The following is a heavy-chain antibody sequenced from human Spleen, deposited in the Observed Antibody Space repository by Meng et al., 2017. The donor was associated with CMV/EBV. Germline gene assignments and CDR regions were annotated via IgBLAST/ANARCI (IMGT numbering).Heavy chain of an antibody. D-gene: IGHD2-2*01. Sequence: SQTLSLTCTVSGGSISSYYWTWIRQPPGKGLEWIGHIYYSGSSNYNPSLKSRVTISVDTSKNQFSLKLSSVIAADTAVYYCARRVPAATFDYWGQGTLVTVSS. V-gene: IGHV4-59*08. J-gene: IGHJ4*02. CDR1: GGSISSYY. CDR2: IYYSGSS. CDR3: ARRVPAATFDY.